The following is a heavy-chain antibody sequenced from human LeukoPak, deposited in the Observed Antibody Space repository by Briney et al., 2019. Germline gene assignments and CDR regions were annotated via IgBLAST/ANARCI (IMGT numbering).Heavy chain of an antibody. CDR3: ARSYYYDSSHTVDY. Sequence: GRSLILSCAASGFTFSDYAMHWVRQAPGKGLEWVAVIWYDGSNKYYADSVKGRFTISRDNSKNTLYLQMNSLRAEDTAVYYCARSYYYDSSHTVDYWGQGTLVTVSS. CDR1: GFTFSDYA. CDR2: IWYDGSNK. J-gene: IGHJ4*02. V-gene: IGHV3-33*08. D-gene: IGHD3-22*01.